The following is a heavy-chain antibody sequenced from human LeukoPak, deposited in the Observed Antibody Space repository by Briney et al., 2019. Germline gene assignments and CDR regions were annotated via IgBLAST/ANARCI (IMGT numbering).Heavy chain of an antibody. J-gene: IGHJ3*02. CDR2: ISYDGSNK. CDR3: AHNWGGKGAFDI. CDR1: GFTFSGYG. V-gene: IGHV3-30*03. D-gene: IGHD7-27*01. Sequence: GGSLRLSCAASGFTFSGYGLTWVRQPPGKGLEWVAVISYDGSNKYYADSVKGRFTISRDNSKNTLYLQMNSLRAEDTAVYYCAHNWGGKGAFDIWGQGTMVTVSS.